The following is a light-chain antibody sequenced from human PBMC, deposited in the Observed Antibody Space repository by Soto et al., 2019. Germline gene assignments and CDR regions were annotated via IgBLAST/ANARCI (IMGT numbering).Light chain of an antibody. Sequence: QSVLTQPPSVSAAPGQKVTISCSGSSSNIGNNYVSWYQQLPGTAPKLLIYDNNERPSWIPDRISGSKSGTSATLDITGLQTGDEADYYCGTWDNSLSAGVFGGGTKLTVL. CDR1: SSNIGNNY. CDR2: DNN. V-gene: IGLV1-51*01. CDR3: GTWDNSLSAGV. J-gene: IGLJ3*02.